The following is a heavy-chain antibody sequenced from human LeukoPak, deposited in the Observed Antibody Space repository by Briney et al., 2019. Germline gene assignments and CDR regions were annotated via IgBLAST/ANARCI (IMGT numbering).Heavy chain of an antibody. CDR2: IYYSGST. CDR3: ARLKSHFYDSSGYYPDY. J-gene: IGHJ4*02. V-gene: IGHV4-39*01. CDR1: GGSISSSSYY. Sequence: SETLSLTCTVSGGSISSSSYYWGWIRQPPGKGLEWIGSIYYSGSTYYNPSLKSRVTISVDTSKNQFSLKLSSVTAADTAVYYCARLKSHFYDSSGYYPDYWGQGTLVTVSS. D-gene: IGHD3-22*01.